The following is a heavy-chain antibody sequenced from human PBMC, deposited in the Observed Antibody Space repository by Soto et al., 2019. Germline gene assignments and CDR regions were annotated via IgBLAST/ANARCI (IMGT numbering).Heavy chain of an antibody. V-gene: IGHV4-34*01. J-gene: IGHJ4*02. Sequence: PSETLSLTCAVYGGSFSGYYWSWIRQPPGKGLEWIGEINHSGSTNYNPSLKSRVTISVDTSKNQFSLKLSSVTAADTAVYYCARGFSSHGSGSYPHNNKFDYWGQGTLVTVSS. D-gene: IGHD3-10*01. CDR1: GGSFSGYY. CDR3: ARGFSSHGSGSYPHNNKFDY. CDR2: INHSGST.